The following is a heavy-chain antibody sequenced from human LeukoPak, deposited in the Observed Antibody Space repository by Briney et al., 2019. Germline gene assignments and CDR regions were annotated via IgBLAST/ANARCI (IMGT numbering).Heavy chain of an antibody. J-gene: IGHJ1*01. D-gene: IGHD3-10*01. CDR2: ISSSGDTM. CDR3: ARSRVGSADRYFQP. Sequence: PGGSLRHSCAASGFTFSDYYMSWIRQAPGKGLEWLSYISSSGDTMYYTDSVKGRFTVSRDNAKNSLYLQMNSLRADDTAVYYCARSRVGSADRYFQPWGQGRLVTVSS. CDR1: GFTFSDYY. V-gene: IGHV3-11*01.